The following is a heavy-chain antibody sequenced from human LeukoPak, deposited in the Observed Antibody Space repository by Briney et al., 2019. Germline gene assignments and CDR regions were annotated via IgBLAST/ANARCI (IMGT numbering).Heavy chain of an antibody. CDR3: ARDGYSYGYDGETDY. CDR1: GYTFTSYY. J-gene: IGHJ4*02. D-gene: IGHD5-18*01. V-gene: IGHV1-46*01. Sequence: ASVNVSFKASGYTFTSYYMHWVRQAPAQGLEWMGIINPSGGSTSYAQKFQGRVTMTRDTSTSTVYMELSSLRSEDTAVYYCARDGYSYGYDGETDYWGQGTLVTVSS. CDR2: INPSGGST.